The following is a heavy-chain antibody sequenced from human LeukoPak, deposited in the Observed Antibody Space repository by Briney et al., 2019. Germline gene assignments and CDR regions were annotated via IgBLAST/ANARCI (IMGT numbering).Heavy chain of an antibody. CDR1: GYSISSGYY. CDR2: IYHSGST. D-gene: IGHD2-2*01. J-gene: IGHJ4*02. Sequence: SETLSLTCTVSGYSISSGYYWGWIRQPPGKGLEWIGSIYHSGSTYYNPSLKSRVTISVDTSKNQFSLKLSSVTAADTAVYYCARAGYCSRTSCYILFDYWGQGTLDTVSS. V-gene: IGHV4-38-2*02. CDR3: ARAGYCSRTSCYILFDY.